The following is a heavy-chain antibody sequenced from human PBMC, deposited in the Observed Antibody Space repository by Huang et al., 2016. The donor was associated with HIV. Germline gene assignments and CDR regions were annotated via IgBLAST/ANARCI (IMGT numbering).Heavy chain of an antibody. CDR1: GGSVGSHY. J-gene: IGHJ3*01. V-gene: IGHV4-34*02. Sequence: QVRLQQWGGGLVRPSETLSRTCAVYGGSVGSHYLSWVRQSPGKGLEWIGETNLDGNTRFNPSRGSRVNISVDTSKNQFSRTVTSVTAADTAIYFCARGRDTAEMDTVDAGLDVWDQGTKVTVS. CDR2: TNLDGNT. D-gene: IGHD2-2*03. CDR3: ARGRDTAEMDTVDAGLDV.